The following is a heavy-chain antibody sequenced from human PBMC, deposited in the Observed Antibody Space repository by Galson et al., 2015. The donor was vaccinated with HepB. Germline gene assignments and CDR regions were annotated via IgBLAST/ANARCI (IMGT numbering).Heavy chain of an antibody. D-gene: IGHD3-10*01. CDR1: GFTFSSYS. Sequence: SLRLSCAASGFTFSSYSMNWVRQAPGKGLEWVSSISSSSSYIYYADSVKGRFTISRDNAKNSLYLQTNSLRAEDTAVYYCARAVLLWFGDLLGGANWFDPWGQGTLVTVSS. V-gene: IGHV3-21*01. CDR2: ISSSSSYI. J-gene: IGHJ5*02. CDR3: ARAVLLWFGDLLGGANWFDP.